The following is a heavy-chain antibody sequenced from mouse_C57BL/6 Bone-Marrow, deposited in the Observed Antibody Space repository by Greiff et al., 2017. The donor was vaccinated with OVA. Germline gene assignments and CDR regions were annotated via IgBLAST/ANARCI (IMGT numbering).Heavy chain of an antibody. CDR3: ARGAIYYGYDGGFAY. CDR1: GYTFTSYG. V-gene: IGHV1-81*01. D-gene: IGHD2-2*01. Sequence: VQLQQSGAELARPGASVKLSCKASGYTFTSYGISWVKQRTGQGLEWIGEIYPRSGNTYYNEKFKGKATLTADKSSSTAYTELRSLTSEDSAVYFCARGAIYYGYDGGFAYWGQGTLVTVSA. J-gene: IGHJ3*01. CDR2: IYPRSGNT.